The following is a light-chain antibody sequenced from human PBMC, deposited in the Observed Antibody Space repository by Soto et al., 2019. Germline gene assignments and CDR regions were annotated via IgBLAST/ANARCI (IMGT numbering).Light chain of an antibody. J-gene: IGLJ2*01. CDR1: SSDVGAHNY. Sequence: QSVLTQPRSVSGSPGQSVTISCSGTSSDVGAHNYVSWYQQHPGTAPKLMIYDVSKRPSGVPGRFSGSKSGNTASLTISGLQAEDEADYYCCSYAGTYTVIFGGGTKLTVL. V-gene: IGLV2-11*01. CDR2: DVS. CDR3: CSYAGTYTVI.